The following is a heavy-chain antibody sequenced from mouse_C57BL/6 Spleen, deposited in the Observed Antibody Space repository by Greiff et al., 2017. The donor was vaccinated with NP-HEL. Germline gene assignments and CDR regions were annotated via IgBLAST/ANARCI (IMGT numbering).Heavy chain of an antibody. J-gene: IGHJ3*01. V-gene: IGHV1-15*01. CDR3: TREDGYYPWCAY. Sequence: QVQLQQSGAELVRPGASVTLSCKASGYTFTDYEMHWVKQTPVHGLEWIGAIDPETGGTAYNQKFKGKAILTADKSSSTAYMELRSLTSEDSAVYYCTREDGYYPWCAYWGQGTLVTVSA. D-gene: IGHD2-3*01. CDR2: IDPETGGT. CDR1: GYTFTDYE.